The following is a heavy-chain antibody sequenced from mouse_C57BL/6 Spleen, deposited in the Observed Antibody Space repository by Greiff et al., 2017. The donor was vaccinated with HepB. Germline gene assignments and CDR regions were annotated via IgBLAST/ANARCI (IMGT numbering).Heavy chain of an antibody. CDR1: GYTFTSYG. CDR3: AREFITTVVAFMDY. D-gene: IGHD1-1*01. V-gene: IGHV1-81*01. Sequence: QVQLQQSGAELARPGASVKLSCKASGYTFTSYGISWVKQRTGQGLEWIGEIYPRSGNTYYNEKFKGKATLTADKSSSTAYMELRSLTSEDSAVYFCAREFITTVVAFMDYWGQGTSVTVSS. CDR2: IYPRSGNT. J-gene: IGHJ4*01.